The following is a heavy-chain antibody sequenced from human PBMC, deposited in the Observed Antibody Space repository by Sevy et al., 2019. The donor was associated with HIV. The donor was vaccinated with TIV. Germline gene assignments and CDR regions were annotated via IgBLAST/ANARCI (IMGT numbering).Heavy chain of an antibody. D-gene: IGHD2-15*01. J-gene: IGHJ4*02. CDR2: ISSSGSTI. V-gene: IGHV3-48*03. CDR3: ARPNTSVVAFEY. CDR1: GFTFSSYE. Sequence: GGSLRLSCAASGFTFSSYEMNWVRQAPGKGLEWVSYISSSGSTIYYADSVKGRFTIPRDNAKNSLYLQMNSLRAEDTAVYYCARPNTSVVAFEYWGQGTLVTVSS.